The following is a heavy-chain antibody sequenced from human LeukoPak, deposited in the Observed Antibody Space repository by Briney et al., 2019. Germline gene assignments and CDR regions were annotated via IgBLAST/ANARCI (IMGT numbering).Heavy chain of an antibody. V-gene: IGHV1-69*13. D-gene: IGHD2-2*01. Sequence: SVKVSCKASGGTFSSYAISWVRQAPGQGLEWMGGIIPIFGTANYAQKFQGRVTITADESTSTAYMELSSLRSEDTAVYYCATTLIVVPAAMSGWGQGTLVTVSS. CDR3: ATTLIVVPAAMSG. CDR2: IIPIFGTA. CDR1: GGTFSSYA. J-gene: IGHJ4*02.